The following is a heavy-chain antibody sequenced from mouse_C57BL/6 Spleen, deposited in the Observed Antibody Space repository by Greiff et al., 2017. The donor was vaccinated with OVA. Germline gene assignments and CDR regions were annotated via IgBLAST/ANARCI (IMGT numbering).Heavy chain of an antibody. Sequence: QVQLQQSGAELARPGASVKLSCKASGYTFTSYGISWVKQRTGQGLEWIGEIYPRSGNTYYNEKFKGKATLTADKSSSTAYMELRSLTSDDSAVYFCARSFYDGYDAWFAYWGQGTLVTVSA. D-gene: IGHD2-3*01. CDR1: GYTFTSYG. CDR3: ARSFYDGYDAWFAY. CDR2: IYPRSGNT. J-gene: IGHJ3*01. V-gene: IGHV1-81*01.